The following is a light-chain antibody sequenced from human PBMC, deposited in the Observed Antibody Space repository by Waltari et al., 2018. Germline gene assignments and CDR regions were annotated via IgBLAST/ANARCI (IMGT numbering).Light chain of an antibody. CDR1: QSLLHSNGYNY. V-gene: IGKV2-28*01. CDR2: LGS. CDR3: MGALQTAT. J-gene: IGKJ5*01. Sequence: EIVMTQSPLSLSVTPGEPASISCRSSQSLLHSNGYNYLDWYVQKPGQSPQVLIYLGSDRASGVPDRFSSSGSGTDITLKISREEAEDVGIYYCMGALQTATFGPGTRLDIK.